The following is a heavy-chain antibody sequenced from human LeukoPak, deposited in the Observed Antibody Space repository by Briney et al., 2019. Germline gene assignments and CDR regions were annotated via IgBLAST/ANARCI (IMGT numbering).Heavy chain of an antibody. CDR3: STTGTPAARDV. V-gene: IGHV3-23*01. J-gene: IGHJ6*04. CDR2: ISGSGGST. D-gene: IGHD2-2*01. Sequence: GGSLRLSCAASGFTFSDYYMSWIRQAPGKGLEWVSYISGSGGSTYYADSVKGRFTISRDNSKNTLYLQMNSLRAEDTAVYYCSTTGTPAARDVWGKGTTVTVSS. CDR1: GFTFSDYY.